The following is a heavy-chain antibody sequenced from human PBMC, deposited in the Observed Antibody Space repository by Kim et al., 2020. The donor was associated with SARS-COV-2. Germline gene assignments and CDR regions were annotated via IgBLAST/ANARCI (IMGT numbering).Heavy chain of an antibody. V-gene: IGHV1-69*13. CDR2: IITIFGTA. D-gene: IGHD2-21*01. CDR3: ARTLAYCGGDCYSNNYYGMDV. Sequence: SVKVSCKASGGTFSSYAISWVRQAPGQGLEWMGGIITIFGTANYAQKFQGRVTITADESTSTAYMELSSLRSEDTAVYYCARTLAYCGGDCYSNNYYGMDVWGQGTTVTVSS. J-gene: IGHJ6*02. CDR1: GGTFSSYA.